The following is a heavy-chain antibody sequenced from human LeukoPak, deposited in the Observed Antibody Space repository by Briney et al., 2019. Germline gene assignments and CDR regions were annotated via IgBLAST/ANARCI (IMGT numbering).Heavy chain of an antibody. J-gene: IGHJ4*02. CDR2: INAGNGNT. V-gene: IGHV1-3*01. CDR1: GYTFTSYA. D-gene: IGHD3-22*01. CDR3: ARGKNYYVSSGYYAY. Sequence: GASVKVSCKASGYTFTSYAMHWVRQAPGQRLEWMGWINAGNGNTKYSQKFQGRVTITRDTSASTAYMELSSLRSEDTAVYYCARGKNYYVSSGYYAYWGQGTLVTVSS.